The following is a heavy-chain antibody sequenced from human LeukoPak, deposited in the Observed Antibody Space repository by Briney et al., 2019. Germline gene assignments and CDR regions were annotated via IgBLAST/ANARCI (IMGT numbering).Heavy chain of an antibody. CDR1: GFTFSSYA. CDR2: VTDTGGNT. Sequence: GGSLRLSCAASGFTFSSYAMTWVRQAPVKGLEWLSVVTDTGGNTYHADSVKGRFTISRDNSKNTVYLEMNSLRVEDTAVYYCARDLAEHYDILTGYYFVDYWGQGTLVTVSS. J-gene: IGHJ4*02. D-gene: IGHD3-9*01. V-gene: IGHV3-23*01. CDR3: ARDLAEHYDILTGYYFVDY.